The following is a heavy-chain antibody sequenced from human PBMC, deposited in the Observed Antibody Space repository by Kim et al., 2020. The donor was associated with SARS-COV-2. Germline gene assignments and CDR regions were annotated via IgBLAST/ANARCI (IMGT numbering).Heavy chain of an antibody. Sequence: SETLSLTCTVSGGSISSSDYYWGWIRQPPGKGLEWIGSIYYTGTTYYNPSLKSRVTISIDTSKNQFSLKLTSVTDATVYYCARHGGTGGFCYFDPWCQGT. CDR1: GGSISSSDYY. CDR3: ARHGGTGGFCYFDP. D-gene: IGHD2-8*02. V-gene: IGHV4-39*01. J-gene: IGHJ5*02. CDR2: IYYTGTT.